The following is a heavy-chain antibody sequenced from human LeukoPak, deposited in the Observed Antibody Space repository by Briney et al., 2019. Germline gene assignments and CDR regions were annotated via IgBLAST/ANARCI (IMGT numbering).Heavy chain of an antibody. D-gene: IGHD2-2*01. CDR2: INPSGGST. J-gene: IGHJ4*02. CDR3: ARDHCSSTSCYSERFAPGY. CDR1: GYTFTSYY. V-gene: IGHV1-46*01. Sequence: ASVKVSCKASGYTFTSYYMHWVRQAPGQGLEWMGIINPSGGSTGYAQKFQGRVTMTRDTSTSTVYMELSSLRSEDTAVYYCARDHCSSTSCYSERFAPGYWGQGTLVTVSS.